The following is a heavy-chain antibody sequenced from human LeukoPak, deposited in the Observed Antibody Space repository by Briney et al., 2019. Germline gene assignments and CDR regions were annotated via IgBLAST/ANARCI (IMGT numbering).Heavy chain of an antibody. V-gene: IGHV1-69*13. CDR3: ANDVDTAMGLRFDY. D-gene: IGHD5-18*01. Sequence: ASVKVSCKASGGTFSSYAISWVRQAPGQGLEWMGGIIPIFGTANYAQKFQGRVTITADESTSTAYMELSSLRSEDTAVYYCANDVDTAMGLRFDYWGQGTLVTVSS. CDR2: IIPIFGTA. CDR1: GGTFSSYA. J-gene: IGHJ4*02.